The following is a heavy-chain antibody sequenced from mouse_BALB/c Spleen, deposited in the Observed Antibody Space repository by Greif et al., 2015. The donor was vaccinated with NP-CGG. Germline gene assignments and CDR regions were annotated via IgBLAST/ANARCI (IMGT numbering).Heavy chain of an antibody. D-gene: IGHD2-2*01. CDR1: GFTFSSFG. V-gene: IGHV5-17*02. J-gene: IGHJ1*01. Sequence: EVKLMESGGGLVQPGGSRKLSCAASGFTFSSFGMHWVRQAPEKGLEWVAYISSGSSTIYYADTVKGRFTISRDNPKNTLFLQMTSLRSEDTAMYYCARSGYYGYDGPHWYYDVWGAGTTVTVSS. CDR2: ISSGSSTI. CDR3: ARSGYYGYDGPHWYYDV.